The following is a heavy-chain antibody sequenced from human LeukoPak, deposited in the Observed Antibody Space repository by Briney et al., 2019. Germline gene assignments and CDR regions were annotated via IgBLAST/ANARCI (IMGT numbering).Heavy chain of an antibody. V-gene: IGHV3-30*02. Sequence: GESLRLSSAASGFTFSGSGMHWVRQAPGKGLEWVAFIRYHGSDKFYADSVKGRFTISRDNAKNTLYLQMNSLRAEDTAMYYCARDFMYSSSCTGCWGQGTLVTVSS. CDR2: IRYHGSDK. J-gene: IGHJ4*02. CDR1: GFTFSGSG. CDR3: ARDFMYSSSCTGC. D-gene: IGHD6-13*01.